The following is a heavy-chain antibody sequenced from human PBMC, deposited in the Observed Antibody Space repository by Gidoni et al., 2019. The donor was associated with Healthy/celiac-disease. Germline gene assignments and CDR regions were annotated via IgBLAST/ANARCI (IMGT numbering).Heavy chain of an antibody. CDR1: GFTFRDAC. V-gene: IGHV3-15*01. CDR2: IKSKTDGGTT. Sequence: EVQLVESGGGLVKPGGSLRLSCAASGFTFRDACMSWVRQAPGKGREWVGRIKSKTDGGTTDYAAPVKGRFTISRDDSKNTLYLQMNSLKTEDTAVYYCTTDLWAFLEWSYSDIDYWGQGTLVTVSS. CDR3: TTDLWAFLEWSYSDIDY. D-gene: IGHD3-3*02. J-gene: IGHJ4*02.